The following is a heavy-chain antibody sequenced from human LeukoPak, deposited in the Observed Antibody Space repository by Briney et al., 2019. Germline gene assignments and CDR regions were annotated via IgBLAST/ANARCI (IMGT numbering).Heavy chain of an antibody. D-gene: IGHD3-10*01. J-gene: IGHJ4*02. Sequence: SETLSLTCTISGGSVNSGGYYWSWIRQSPGKGLEWIGYIYHSGSTNYNPSLKSRVTISVDTSKNQFSLKLSSVTAADTAVYYCARHGGPGILSPDYWGQGTLVTVSS. V-gene: IGHV4-30-2*03. CDR3: ARHGGPGILSPDY. CDR1: GGSVNSGGYY. CDR2: IYHSGST.